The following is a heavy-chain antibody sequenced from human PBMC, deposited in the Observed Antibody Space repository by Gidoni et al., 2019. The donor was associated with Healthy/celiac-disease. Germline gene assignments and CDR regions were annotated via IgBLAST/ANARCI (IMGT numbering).Heavy chain of an antibody. CDR1: GYTFTSYY. CDR3: ARDMVEGGVVVAAPIY. CDR2: INPSGGST. J-gene: IGHJ4*02. Sequence: QVQLVQSGAEVKKPGASVKVSCMASGYTFTSYYMHWLRQALGQGLEGMGIINPSGGSTSYAQKFQGRVTMTRYTSTSTVYMELSSLRSEDTAVYYCARDMVEGGVVVAAPIYWGQGTLITVSS. D-gene: IGHD2-15*01. V-gene: IGHV1-46*01.